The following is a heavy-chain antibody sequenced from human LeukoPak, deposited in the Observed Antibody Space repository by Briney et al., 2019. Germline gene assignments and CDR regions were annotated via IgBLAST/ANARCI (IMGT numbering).Heavy chain of an antibody. CDR3: ATTGYYYYVDV. CDR2: IYYGGNT. V-gene: IGHV4-31*03. CDR1: GGSVSSGGYY. J-gene: IGHJ6*03. D-gene: IGHD2-8*02. Sequence: SETLSLTCTVSGGSVSSGGYYWSWIRQHPGKGLEWIGYIYYGGNTYYNPSLESRLTISLDTSTNQFSLKLGSVTAADTAVYYCATTGYYYYVDVWGKGTTVTVSS.